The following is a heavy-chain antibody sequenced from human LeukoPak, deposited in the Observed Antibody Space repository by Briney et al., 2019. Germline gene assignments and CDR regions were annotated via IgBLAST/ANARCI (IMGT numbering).Heavy chain of an antibody. CDR2: INPNSGGA. D-gene: IGHD3-22*01. Sequence: ASVKVSCKASGYTFTGYYMHWVRQAPGQGLEWMGWINPNSGGANYAQKFQGRVTMTRDTSISTAYMELSRLRSDDTAVYYCARGTYYYDSSGHYYFDYWGQGTLVTVSS. V-gene: IGHV1-2*02. CDR1: GYTFTGYY. CDR3: ARGTYYYDSSGHYYFDY. J-gene: IGHJ4*02.